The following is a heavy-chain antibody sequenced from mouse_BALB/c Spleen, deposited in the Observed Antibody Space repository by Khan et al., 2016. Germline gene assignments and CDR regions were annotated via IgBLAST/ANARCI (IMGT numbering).Heavy chain of an antibody. CDR1: GYSITSDYA. V-gene: IGHV3-2*02. D-gene: IGHD1-1*01. J-gene: IGHJ4*01. Sequence: EVQLQESGPGLVKPSQSLSLTCTVTGYSITSDYACNWIRQFPGNKLEWMGYISYSGSTSYYPSLKSRISFTRDTSKNQFFLQLNSVTTEDTATYYCARTPTVYYAMDYWGQGTSVTVSS. CDR2: ISYSGST. CDR3: ARTPTVYYAMDY.